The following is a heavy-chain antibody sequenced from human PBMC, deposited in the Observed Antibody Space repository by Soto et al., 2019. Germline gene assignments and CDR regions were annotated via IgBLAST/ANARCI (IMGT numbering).Heavy chain of an antibody. V-gene: IGHV3-23*01. Sequence: GGSLRLSCAASGFTFSSYAMSWVRQAPGKGLEWVSAISGSGGSTYYADSVKGRFTISRDNSKNTLYLQMNSLRAEDTAVFYCAKDQIRADFWSGSSDPWGQGTLVTVSP. D-gene: IGHD3-3*01. CDR3: AKDQIRADFWSGSSDP. CDR2: ISGSGGST. CDR1: GFTFSSYA. J-gene: IGHJ5*02.